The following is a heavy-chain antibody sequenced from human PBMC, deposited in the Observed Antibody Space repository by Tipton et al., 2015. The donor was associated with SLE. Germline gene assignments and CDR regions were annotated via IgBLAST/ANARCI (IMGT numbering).Heavy chain of an antibody. Sequence: TLSLTCAVYGGSFSDYYWTWIRQPPGKGLEWIGEINHSGTTNYNPSLKSRVTISVDTSKNQFSLNLSPLTAADTAVYYCARWKSFFYYMDVWGKGTTVTVSS. CDR2: INHSGTT. CDR3: ARWKSFFYYMDV. CDR1: GGSFSDYY. J-gene: IGHJ6*03. V-gene: IGHV4-34*09. D-gene: IGHD3-16*02.